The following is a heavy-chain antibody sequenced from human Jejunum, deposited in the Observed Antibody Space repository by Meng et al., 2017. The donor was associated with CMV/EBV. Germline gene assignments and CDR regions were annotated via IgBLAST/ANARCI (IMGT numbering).Heavy chain of an antibody. V-gene: IGHV3-21*01. J-gene: IGHJ4*02. D-gene: IGHD2/OR15-2a*01. Sequence: AASVFTFSTYTMNWVRQAPGKGLEWVSSISPRGNFMYYSDSVKGRFTISRDNAKNSLYLQMHSLRGDDTAVYYCARESMSRNYFDYWGQGMPVTVSS. CDR2: ISPRGNFM. CDR3: ARESMSRNYFDY. CDR1: VFTFSTYT.